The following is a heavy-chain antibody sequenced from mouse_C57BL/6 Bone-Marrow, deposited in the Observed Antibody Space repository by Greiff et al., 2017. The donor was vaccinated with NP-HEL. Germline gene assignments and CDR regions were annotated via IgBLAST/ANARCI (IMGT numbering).Heavy chain of an antibody. CDR3: GSYAMGY. J-gene: IGHJ4*01. Sequence: QVQLKQPGAELVKPGASVKMSCKASGYTFTSYWITWVKQRPGQGLEWIGDIYPGSGSTNYNEKFKSKATLTVDTSSSTAYMQLSSLTSEAVEVYYCGSYAMGYWGQGTSVTVSS. CDR2: IYPGSGST. CDR1: GYTFTSYW. V-gene: IGHV1-55*01.